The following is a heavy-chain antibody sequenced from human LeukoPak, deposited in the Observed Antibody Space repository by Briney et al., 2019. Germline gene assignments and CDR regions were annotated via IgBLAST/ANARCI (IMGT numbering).Heavy chain of an antibody. CDR3: ASGGIAVAGTGNSFDY. D-gene: IGHD6-19*01. CDR1: GGSFSGYY. Sequence: ASETLSLTCAVYGGSFSGYYWSWIRQPPGKGLEWIGEINHSGSTNYNPSLKSRVTISVDTSKNQFSLKLSSVTAADTAVYYCASGGIAVAGTGNSFDYCGQGTLVTVSS. J-gene: IGHJ4*02. CDR2: INHSGST. V-gene: IGHV4-34*01.